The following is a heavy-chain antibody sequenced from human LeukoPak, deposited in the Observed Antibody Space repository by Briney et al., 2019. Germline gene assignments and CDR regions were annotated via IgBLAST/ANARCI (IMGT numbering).Heavy chain of an antibody. CDR3: ARTFQLLAGKAPYFDY. D-gene: IGHD6-19*01. Sequence: SETLPLTCTVSGGSISSSSYYWGWIRQPPGKGLEWIGSIYYSGSTYYNPSLKSRVTISVDTSKNQFSLKLSSVTAADTAVYYCARTFQLLAGKAPYFDYWGQGTLVTVSS. CDR1: GGSISSSSYY. V-gene: IGHV4-39*07. J-gene: IGHJ4*02. CDR2: IYYSGST.